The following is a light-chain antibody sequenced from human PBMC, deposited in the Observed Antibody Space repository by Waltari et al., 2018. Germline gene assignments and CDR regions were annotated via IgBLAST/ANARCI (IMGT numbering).Light chain of an antibody. V-gene: IGLV3-1*01. Sequence: SYELTQPPSVSVSPGQTASITCSGDILGNKYASWYQQKPGQSPLLVIYQDTKRPSEIPERFSGSKSANAATLTITGTQAMDEADYYCQAVGTGAWVFGGGTKLTVL. CDR3: QAVGTGAWV. CDR1: ILGNKY. CDR2: QDT. J-gene: IGLJ3*02.